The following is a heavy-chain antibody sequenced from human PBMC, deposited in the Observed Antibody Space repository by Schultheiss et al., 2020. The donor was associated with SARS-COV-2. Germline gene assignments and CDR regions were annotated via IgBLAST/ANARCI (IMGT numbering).Heavy chain of an antibody. Sequence: SETLSLTCAVSGGSISSSNWWSWVRQPPGKGLEWIGEIYHSGSTNYNPSLKSRVTISVDKSKNQFSLKLSSVTAADTAVYYCARDRFLVDYGDHYYYYGMDVWGLGTTVTVSS. J-gene: IGHJ6*02. CDR3: ARDRFLVDYGDHYYYYGMDV. D-gene: IGHD4-17*01. CDR1: GGSISSSNW. CDR2: IYHSGST. V-gene: IGHV4-4*02.